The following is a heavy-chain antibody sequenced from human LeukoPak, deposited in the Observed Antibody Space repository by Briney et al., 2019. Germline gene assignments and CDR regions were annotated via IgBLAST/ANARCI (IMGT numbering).Heavy chain of an antibody. CDR2: IHYDGKI. D-gene: IGHD2-21*01. Sequence: GGSLRLSCAASGFTVSGKFMSWVRQAPGKGLEWVSIIHYDGKIRYAGSVGGRFTIYRDDSENTLFLQMNSLRVDDTAVYFCASGDGYLQPYWGQGTLVTVSS. CDR1: GFTVSGKF. CDR3: ASGDGYLQPY. J-gene: IGHJ4*02. V-gene: IGHV3-53*01.